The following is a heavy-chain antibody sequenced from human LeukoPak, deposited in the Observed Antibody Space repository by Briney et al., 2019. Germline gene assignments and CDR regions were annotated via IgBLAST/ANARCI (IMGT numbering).Heavy chain of an antibody. J-gene: IGHJ4*01. CDR2: ISSSSSYI. CDR1: GFTFSSYS. CDR3: GSMVREGEDY. Sequence: GGSLRLSCAASGFTFSSYSMNWVRQAPGKGLEWVSSISSSSSYIYYADSVKGRFTISRDNAKNSVYLQMNSLRAEDTAVYYCGSMVREGEDYWGQGTLVTVPS. D-gene: IGHD3-10*01. V-gene: IGHV3-21*01.